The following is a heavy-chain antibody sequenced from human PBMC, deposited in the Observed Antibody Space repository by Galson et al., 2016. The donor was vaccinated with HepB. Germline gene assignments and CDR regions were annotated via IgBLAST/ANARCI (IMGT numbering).Heavy chain of an antibody. CDR2: ISVYNGNT. D-gene: IGHD3-3*01. Sequence: SVKVSCKASGYTFSNYGISWVRQAPGQGLEWMGWISVYNGNTNYAQKIRGRVTLTTDTSTNTAYVELRSLRSDDTAVYYCARARDRGRFVEWSRAGFDPWGQGTLVTVS. V-gene: IGHV1-18*01. J-gene: IGHJ5*02. CDR1: GYTFSNYG. CDR3: ARARDRGRFVEWSRAGFDP.